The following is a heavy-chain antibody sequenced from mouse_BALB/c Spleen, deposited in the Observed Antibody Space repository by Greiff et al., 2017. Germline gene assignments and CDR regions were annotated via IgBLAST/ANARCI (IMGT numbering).Heavy chain of an antibody. CDR3: ARWMITTRYYAMDY. D-gene: IGHD2-4*01. CDR1: GYSITSDYA. CDR2: ISYSGST. V-gene: IGHV3-2*02. J-gene: IGHJ4*01. Sequence: EVQLQESGPGLVKPSQSLSLTCTVTGYSITSDYAWNWIRQFPGNKLEWMGYISYSGSTSYNPSLKSRISITRDTSKNQFFLQLNSVTTEDTATYYCARWMITTRYYAMDYWGQGTSVTVSS.